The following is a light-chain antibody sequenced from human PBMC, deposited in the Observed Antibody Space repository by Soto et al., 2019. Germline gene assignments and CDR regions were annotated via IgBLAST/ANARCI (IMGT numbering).Light chain of an antibody. CDR2: DAS. V-gene: IGKV3-11*01. Sequence: EIVLTQSPATLSLSPGERATLSGRASQSVSSYLACYQQKPGQAPRLLIYDASNRATVIPARFSGSGSGTDFTLTISSLAPEDFAVYYCQQRSNWLTFGGGTKVEIK. J-gene: IGKJ4*01. CDR1: QSVSSY. CDR3: QQRSNWLT.